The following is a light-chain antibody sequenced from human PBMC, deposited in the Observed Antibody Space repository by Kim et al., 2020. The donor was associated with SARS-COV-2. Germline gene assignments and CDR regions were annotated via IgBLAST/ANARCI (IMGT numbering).Light chain of an antibody. Sequence: SAAVGDRVTITWRSSESVSTWLAWYQQKPGKAPKLLIYKASSLENGVPPRFSGSGSGTEFTLTINSLQPDDFATYYCQQYNNLRTFGPGTKVDIK. CDR2: KAS. CDR1: ESVSTW. V-gene: IGKV1-5*03. J-gene: IGKJ1*01. CDR3: QQYNNLRT.